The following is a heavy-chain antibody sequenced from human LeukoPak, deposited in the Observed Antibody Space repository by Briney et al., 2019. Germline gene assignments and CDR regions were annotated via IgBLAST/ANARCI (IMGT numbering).Heavy chain of an antibody. D-gene: IGHD1-26*01. J-gene: IGHJ4*02. V-gene: IGHV3-48*03. Sequence: PGGSLRLSCAASGFTFSSYEMNWVRQAPGKGLEWVSYISSSGSTIYYADSVKGRFTISRDNAKNSLYLQMNSLRAEDTAVYYCARETGVVGATRFFDYWGQGTLVTVPS. CDR2: ISSSGSTI. CDR3: ARETGVVGATRFFDY. CDR1: GFTFSSYE.